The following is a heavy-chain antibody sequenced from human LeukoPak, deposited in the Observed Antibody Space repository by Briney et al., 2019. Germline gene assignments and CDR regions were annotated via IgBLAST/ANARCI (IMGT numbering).Heavy chain of an antibody. CDR1: GGSISSYY. J-gene: IGHJ5*02. Sequence: SETLSLTCTVSGGSISSYYWTWIRQPAEKGLEWIGRIYTSGSTNYNPSLKSRVTMSVDTSKNQFSLKLSSMTAADTAVYYCARETTAYYDFWSGYYGWFDPWGQGTLVTVSS. D-gene: IGHD3-3*01. V-gene: IGHV4-4*07. CDR2: IYTSGST. CDR3: ARETTAYYDFWSGYYGWFDP.